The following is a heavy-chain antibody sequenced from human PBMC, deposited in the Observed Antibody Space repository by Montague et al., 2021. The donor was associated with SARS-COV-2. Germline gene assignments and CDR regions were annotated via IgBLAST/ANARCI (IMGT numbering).Heavy chain of an antibody. CDR1: GGSFSDYY. CDR3: ARWDPQTLTLIGLRGKSASDY. Sequence: SETLSLTCAVYGGSFSDYYWTWIRQSPGKGLEWIAEINHSGTTNYNFNPSLRSRVTISVDTSKSQFSLKLSSVTAADTGVYYCARWDPQTLTLIGLRGKSASDYWGQGTLVPVSS. V-gene: IGHV4-34*01. CDR2: INHSGTT. J-gene: IGHJ4*02. D-gene: IGHD4-23*01.